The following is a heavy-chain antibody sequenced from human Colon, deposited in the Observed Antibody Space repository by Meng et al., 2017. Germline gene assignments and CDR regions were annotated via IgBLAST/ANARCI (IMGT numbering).Heavy chain of an antibody. J-gene: IGHJ4*02. CDR2: ISPDGTNA. Sequence: GGSLRLSCTTSGFTFSGYWMYWVRQAPRKGLVWVSRISPDGTNAQYADSVKGRFTISRDNAKNTLYLQMHSLRAEDTALYYCACLRSGNWGQGTLVTVSS. V-gene: IGHV3-74*01. D-gene: IGHD3-10*01. CDR3: ACLRSGN. CDR1: GFTFSGYW.